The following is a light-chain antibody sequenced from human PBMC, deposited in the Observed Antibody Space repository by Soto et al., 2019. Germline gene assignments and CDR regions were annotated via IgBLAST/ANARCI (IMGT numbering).Light chain of an antibody. J-gene: IGLJ2*01. Sequence: QLVLTQSPSASASLGASVKLTCTLSSGHSNYAIAWHQQQPEKGPRYLMNLNGAGGHSKGDGIPDRFSGSSSGAERYLTISSLQSEDEADYYCQTWGTGIVVFGGGTKLTVL. CDR1: SGHSNYA. V-gene: IGLV4-69*01. CDR3: QTWGTGIVV. CDR2: LNGAGGH.